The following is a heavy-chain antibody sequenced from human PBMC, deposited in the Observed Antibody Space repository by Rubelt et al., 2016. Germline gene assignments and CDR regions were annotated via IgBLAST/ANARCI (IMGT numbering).Heavy chain of an antibody. CDR2: ISGGSSTI. D-gene: IGHD2-15*01. Sequence: ISGGSSTIYYADSVKGRFTISRDNSKNTLYLQMNSLRAEDTAVYYCAKDAVVVAAMDWFDPWGQGTLVTVSS. V-gene: IGHV3-23*01. CDR3: AKDAVVVAAMDWFDP. J-gene: IGHJ5*02.